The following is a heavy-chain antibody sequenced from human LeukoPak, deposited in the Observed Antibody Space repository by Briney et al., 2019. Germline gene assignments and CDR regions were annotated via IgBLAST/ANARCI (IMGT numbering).Heavy chain of an antibody. CDR3: ARPSSLYGGTSEDY. J-gene: IGHJ4*02. Sequence: GESLKISCKGSGYRFNAYWIAWVRQMPGKGLEWMGAIYPGDSDTRYSPSLDGQVTISADKSVSTTYLQWSSLQASDTAMYYCARPSSLYGGTSEDYWGQGTLVTVSS. V-gene: IGHV5-51*01. CDR1: GYRFNAYW. CDR2: IYPGDSDT. D-gene: IGHD4-23*01.